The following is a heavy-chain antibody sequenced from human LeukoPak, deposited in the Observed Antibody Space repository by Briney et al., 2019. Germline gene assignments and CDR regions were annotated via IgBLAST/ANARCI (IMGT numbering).Heavy chain of an antibody. CDR2: IYSGGST. Sequence: GGSLRLSCVVSGFAVSTNYMSWVRQAPGKGLEWVSLIYSGGSTYYADSVKGRFTISRDNSKNTLYLQMNSLRAEDTAVYYCARRAGGYSHPYDYWGQGTLVTVSS. CDR1: GFAVSTNY. V-gene: IGHV3-53*01. CDR3: ARRAGGYSHPYDY. D-gene: IGHD4-23*01. J-gene: IGHJ4*02.